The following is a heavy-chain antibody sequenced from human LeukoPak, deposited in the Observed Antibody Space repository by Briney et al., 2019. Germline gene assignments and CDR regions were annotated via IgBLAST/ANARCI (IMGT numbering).Heavy chain of an antibody. CDR2: INHSGTT. CDR1: GGSFSGYY. CDR3: ARGRPPGNEANVEPATV. D-gene: IGHD2-2*01. J-gene: IGHJ4*02. V-gene: IGHV4-34*01. Sequence: SETLSLTCAVYGGSFSGYYWSWIRQPPGKGLEWSGEINHSGTTNHNPSLKRRVTLSVDTSKNQFSLKMSSVTAADTAVYYCARGRPPGNEANVEPATVWGQGTLVTVSS.